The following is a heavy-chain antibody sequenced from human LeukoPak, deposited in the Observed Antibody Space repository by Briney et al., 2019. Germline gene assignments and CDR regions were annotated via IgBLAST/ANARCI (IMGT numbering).Heavy chain of an antibody. V-gene: IGHV3-7*01. Sequence: GGSLRLSCAASGFTFSSYWMNWVRQAPGKGLERVANIKLDGSEKYYVDSVKGRFTISRDNAKNSLYLQMNSLRAEDTAVYYCARGSYYFDYWGQGTLVTVSS. D-gene: IGHD1-26*01. CDR3: ARGSYYFDY. CDR1: GFTFSSYW. CDR2: IKLDGSEK. J-gene: IGHJ4*02.